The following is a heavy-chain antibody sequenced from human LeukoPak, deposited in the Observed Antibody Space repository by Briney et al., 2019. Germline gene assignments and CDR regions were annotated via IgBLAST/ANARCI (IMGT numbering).Heavy chain of an antibody. CDR1: GYTFTSYA. J-gene: IGHJ4*02. CDR2: INAGNGQT. Sequence: ASVKVSCKASGYTFTSYAIHWVRQAPGQRLEWMGWINAGNGQTKYSQRFQRRVTITRDTSASTAYMELSSLRSEDTAVYYCARAGVVEMATIGFDYWGQGTLVTVSS. D-gene: IGHD2-15*01. V-gene: IGHV1-3*01. CDR3: ARAGVVEMATIGFDY.